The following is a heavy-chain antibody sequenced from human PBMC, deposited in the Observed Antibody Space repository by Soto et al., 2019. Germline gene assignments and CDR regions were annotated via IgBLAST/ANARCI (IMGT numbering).Heavy chain of an antibody. Sequence: GGSLRLSCAASGFTFSNAWMNWVRQAPGKGLEWVGRIKSKTDGGTTDYAAPVKGRFTISRDDSKNTLYLQMNSLKTEDTAVYYCTTDFVLAGYYYYGMDVWGQGTTVTVSS. V-gene: IGHV3-15*07. D-gene: IGHD3-9*01. CDR1: GFTFSNAW. CDR3: TTDFVLAGYYYYGMDV. J-gene: IGHJ6*02. CDR2: IKSKTDGGTT.